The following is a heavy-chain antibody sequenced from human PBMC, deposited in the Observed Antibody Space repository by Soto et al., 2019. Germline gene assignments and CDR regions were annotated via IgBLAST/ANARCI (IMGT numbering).Heavy chain of an antibody. Sequence: SETLSLTCTVSGGSISSSSYYWGWIRQPPGKGLEWIGSIYYSGSTYYNPSLKSRVTISVDTSKNQFSLKLSSVTAADTAVYYCARLPTSYYDILTGYSTVGYYFDYWGQGTLVTVSS. D-gene: IGHD3-9*01. J-gene: IGHJ4*02. V-gene: IGHV4-39*01. CDR3: ARLPTSYYDILTGYSTVGYYFDY. CDR2: IYYSGST. CDR1: GGSISSSSYY.